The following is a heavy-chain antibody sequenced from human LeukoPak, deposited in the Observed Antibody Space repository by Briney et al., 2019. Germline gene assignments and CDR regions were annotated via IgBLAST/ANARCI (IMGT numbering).Heavy chain of an antibody. CDR3: ASPRAYYYDNSGFN. D-gene: IGHD3-22*01. CDR2: IKSKTDDETT. J-gene: IGHJ4*02. Sequence: GGSLRLSCAASGFSFTNSWMTWVRQAPGKGLEWVGRIKSKTDDETTDYNAPVKGRFTIPRDDSKNTLYLQMNSLKVEDTAVYYCASPRAYYYDNSGFNWGQGTLVTVSS. CDR1: GFSFTNSW. V-gene: IGHV3-15*01.